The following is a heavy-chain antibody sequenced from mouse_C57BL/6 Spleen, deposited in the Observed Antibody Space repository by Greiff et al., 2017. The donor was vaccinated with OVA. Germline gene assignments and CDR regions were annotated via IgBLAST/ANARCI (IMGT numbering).Heavy chain of an antibody. CDR1: GYTFTDYY. J-gene: IGHJ2*01. CDR3: ARYWDWGRDY. V-gene: IGHV1-19*01. Sequence: VQLQQSGPVLVKPGASVKMSCKASGYTFTDYYMNWVKQSYGKSLEWIGVINPYNGGTSYNQKFKGKATLTVDKSSSTAYMELNSLTSEDSAVYYCARYWDWGRDYWGQGTTLTVSS. D-gene: IGHD4-1*01. CDR2: INPYNGGT.